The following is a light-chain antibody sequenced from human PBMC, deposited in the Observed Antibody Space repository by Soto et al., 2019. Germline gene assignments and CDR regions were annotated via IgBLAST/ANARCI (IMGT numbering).Light chain of an antibody. CDR3: QHYGYSLWT. Sequence: EIVLTQFPGTLSLSPGETATLSCRASQSLTSSYLAWYQQRPGQAPSLLIYGVSSRATGIPDRFSGSGSGTDFTLTITRLEPEDFAVYYCQHYGYSLWTFGQGTKVDIK. CDR1: QSLTSSY. CDR2: GVS. V-gene: IGKV3-20*01. J-gene: IGKJ1*01.